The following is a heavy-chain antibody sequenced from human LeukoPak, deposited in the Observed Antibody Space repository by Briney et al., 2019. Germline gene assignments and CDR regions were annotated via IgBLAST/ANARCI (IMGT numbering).Heavy chain of an antibody. J-gene: IGHJ5*02. CDR3: ARSVGYCSSTSCYTSSNWFDP. CDR1: GGSISSGGYY. CDR2: IYYSGST. Sequence: SETLSLTCTVSGGSISSGGYYWSWIRQHPGKGLEGIGYIYYSGSTYYNPSLKSRVTISVDTSKNQFSLKLSSVTAADTAVYYCARSVGYCSSTSCYTSSNWFDPWGQGTLVTVSS. V-gene: IGHV4-31*03. D-gene: IGHD2-2*02.